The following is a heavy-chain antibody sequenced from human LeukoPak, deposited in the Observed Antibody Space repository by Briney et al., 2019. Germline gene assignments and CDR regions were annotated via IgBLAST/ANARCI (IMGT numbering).Heavy chain of an antibody. D-gene: IGHD6-13*01. V-gene: IGHV4-39*07. CDR3: ARDSTSPGIAAAGSRLDP. CDR1: GGSISSSSYY. J-gene: IGHJ5*02. CDR2: IYYSGST. Sequence: SETLSLTCTVSGGSISSSSYYWGWIRQPPGKGLEWIGSIYYSGSTYHNPSLKSRVTISVDTSKNQFSLKLSSVTAADTAVYYCARDSTSPGIAAAGSRLDPWGQGTLVTVSS.